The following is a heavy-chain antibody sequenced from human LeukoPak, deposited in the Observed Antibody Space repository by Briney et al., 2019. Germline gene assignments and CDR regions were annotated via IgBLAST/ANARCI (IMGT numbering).Heavy chain of an antibody. CDR3: ARSGSYYAYFQH. J-gene: IGHJ1*01. D-gene: IGHD1-26*01. Sequence: SVKVSCKASGGTFRSYTISWVRQAPGQGLEWMGRIIPILGIANYAQKFQGRVTITADKSTSTAYMELSSLRSEDTAVYYCARSGSYYAYFQHWGQGTLVTVSS. V-gene: IGHV1-69*02. CDR1: GGTFRSYT. CDR2: IIPILGIA.